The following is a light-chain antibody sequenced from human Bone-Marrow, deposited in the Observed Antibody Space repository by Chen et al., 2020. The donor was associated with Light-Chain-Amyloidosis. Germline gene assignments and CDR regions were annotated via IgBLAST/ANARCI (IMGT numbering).Light chain of an antibody. J-gene: IGKJ4*01. CDR1: QTISSNY. Sequence: EIVLTQSPGTLSLSPGEGANLSCRASQTISSNYLTWYQQKFGQAPRLLIYGSSSRATGIPDRFAGSGSGTDFSRRISRRGPEDFAMYYCQRYGTSPLAFGGGTKVEIK. CDR3: QRYGTSPLA. CDR2: GSS. V-gene: IGKV3-20*01.